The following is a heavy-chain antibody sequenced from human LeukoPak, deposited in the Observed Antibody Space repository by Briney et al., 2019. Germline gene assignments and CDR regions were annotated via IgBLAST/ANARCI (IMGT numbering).Heavy chain of an antibody. CDR1: GFTFSSYE. CDR3: ARDSIVDGAFDI. J-gene: IGHJ3*02. CDR2: ISSRGTTI. Sequence: GGSLRLSCAASGFTFSSYEMSWVRQAPGKGLEWVSYISSRGTTIYNADSVKGRFTTSRDNAKNSLYLQMNSLRAEDTAVYYCARDSIVDGAFDIWGQGTMVTVSS. V-gene: IGHV3-48*03. D-gene: IGHD2-15*01.